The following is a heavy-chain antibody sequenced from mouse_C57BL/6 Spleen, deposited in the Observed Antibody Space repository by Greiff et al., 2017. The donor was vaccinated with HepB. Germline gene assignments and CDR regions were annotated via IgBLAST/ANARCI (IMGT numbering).Heavy chain of an antibody. Sequence: EVQRVESGGDLVKPGGSLKLSCAASGFTFSSYGMSWVRQTPDKRLEWVATISSGGSYTYYPDSVKGRFTISRDNAKNTLYLQMSSLKSEDTAMYYGARSRDGYYSDYWGQGTTLTVSS. CDR1: GFTFSSYG. CDR3: ARSRDGYYSDY. D-gene: IGHD2-3*01. J-gene: IGHJ2*01. V-gene: IGHV5-6*01. CDR2: ISSGGSYT.